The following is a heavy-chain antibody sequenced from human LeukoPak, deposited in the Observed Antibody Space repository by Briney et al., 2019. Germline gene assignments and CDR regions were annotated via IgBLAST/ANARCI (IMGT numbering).Heavy chain of an antibody. Sequence: GASVQVSCKTSGYTFTGYYIHWVRQAPGRGLESMGWMNPNSGGTNYAPKFQGRVTMTRDTSISTAYMELSSLTSDDTAVYYCARGHNSGYSNSLDPWGQGTLVTVSS. J-gene: IGHJ5*02. CDR1: GYTFTGYY. D-gene: IGHD3-22*01. CDR3: ARGHNSGYSNSLDP. V-gene: IGHV1-2*02. CDR2: MNPNSGGT.